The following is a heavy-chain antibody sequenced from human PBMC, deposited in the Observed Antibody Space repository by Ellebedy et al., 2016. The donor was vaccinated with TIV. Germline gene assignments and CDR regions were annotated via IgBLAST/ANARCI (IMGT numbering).Heavy chain of an antibody. D-gene: IGHD6-19*01. Sequence: AASVKVSCKTSGYTFTSYYMHWVRQAPGQGLEWMGWINPKNGDTSYAQKFQGRVTMTRDPSISTAYMELSRLGSDDTAVYYCGRSGYGSGWSFDYWGQGTLVTASS. CDR1: GYTFTSYY. CDR3: GRSGYGSGWSFDY. V-gene: IGHV1-2*02. J-gene: IGHJ4*02. CDR2: INPKNGDT.